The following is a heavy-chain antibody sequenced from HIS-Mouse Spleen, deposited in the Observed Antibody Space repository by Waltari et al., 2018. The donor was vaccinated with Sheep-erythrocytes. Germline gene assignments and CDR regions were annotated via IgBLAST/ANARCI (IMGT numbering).Heavy chain of an antibody. V-gene: IGHV3-9*01. CDR2: IRWKSGSI. CDR1: GFSFDDYS. D-gene: IGHD2-2*01. J-gene: IGHJ4*02. Sequence: EVQLVESGGGLVQPGRSLRLSCAASGFSFDDYSLHWVRQAPGKGREWVSSIRWKSGSIGYAESVKGRFTISRDNAKNSLYLQMNSLRAEDTALYYCAKDISRNIVVVPAAVGDYWGQGTLVTVSS. CDR3: AKDISRNIVVVPAAVGDY.